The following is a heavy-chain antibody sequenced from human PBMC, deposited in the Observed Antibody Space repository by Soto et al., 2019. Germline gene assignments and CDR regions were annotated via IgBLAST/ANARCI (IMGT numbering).Heavy chain of an antibody. Sequence: EVQLLESGGGLVQPGGSLRLSCAASGFTFSSYAMSWVRQAPGKGLEWVSGISGSGGSTYSAASVKGRFTISRDNSKNTLYMQMNSLRAEDTAVYYCAKGSSSFSSSSGAAPGLFNYWGQGTLVTVSS. CDR3: AKGSSSFSSSSGAAPGLFNY. J-gene: IGHJ4*02. V-gene: IGHV3-23*01. CDR1: GFTFSSYA. D-gene: IGHD6-6*01. CDR2: ISGSGGST.